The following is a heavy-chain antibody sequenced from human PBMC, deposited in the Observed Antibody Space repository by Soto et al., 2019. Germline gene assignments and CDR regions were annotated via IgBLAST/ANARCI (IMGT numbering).Heavy chain of an antibody. CDR1: GYTFTSYA. CDR2: INAGNGNT. Sequence: ASVKVSCKASGYTFTSYAMHWVRQAPGQRLEWMGWINAGNGNTKYSQKLQGRVTITRDTSASTAYMELSSLRSEDTAVYYCARGESYDFWGGHPPQLDPWGQGTLVTVSS. D-gene: IGHD3-3*01. J-gene: IGHJ5*02. CDR3: ARGESYDFWGGHPPQLDP. V-gene: IGHV1-3*01.